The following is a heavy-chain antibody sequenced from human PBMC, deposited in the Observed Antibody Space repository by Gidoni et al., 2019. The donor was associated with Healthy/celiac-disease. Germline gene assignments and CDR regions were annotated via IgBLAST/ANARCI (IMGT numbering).Heavy chain of an antibody. CDR1: GGSISSSSYY. Sequence: QLQLQESGPGLVKPSETLSLTCTVSGGSISSSSYYWGWIRQPPGKGLEWIGSIYYSGSTYYNPSLKSRVTISVDTSKNQFSLKLSSVTAADTAVYYCARLGTAMGIRNDYWGQGTLVTVSS. D-gene: IGHD5-18*01. V-gene: IGHV4-39*01. CDR2: IYYSGST. CDR3: ARLGTAMGIRNDY. J-gene: IGHJ4*02.